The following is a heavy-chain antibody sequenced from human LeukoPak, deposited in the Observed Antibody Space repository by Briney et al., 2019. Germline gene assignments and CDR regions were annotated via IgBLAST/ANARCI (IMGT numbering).Heavy chain of an antibody. J-gene: IGHJ4*02. Sequence: ASVKVCCKASGHTFTTYYVHLVRQAPGQGLEWMGVINPSGDGTNYPQRFQGRVTLTRDTSTSTVYMELTSLRSEDTAMYYCATDPRRITMVRGERRLLLYWGQGTLVTVSS. CDR2: INPSGDGT. D-gene: IGHD3-10*01. V-gene: IGHV1-46*01. CDR1: GHTFTTYY. CDR3: ATDPRRITMVRGERRLLLY.